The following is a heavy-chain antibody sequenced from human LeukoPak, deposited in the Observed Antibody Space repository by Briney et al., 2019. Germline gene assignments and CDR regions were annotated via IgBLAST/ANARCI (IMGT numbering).Heavy chain of an antibody. Sequence: SETLSLTCTVSGGSISSGDYYWSWIRQPPGKGLEWIGYIYYSGSTYYNPSLKSRVTISVDTSKNPFSLKLSSVTAADTAVYYCATGPILAAASAFDIWGQGTMVTVSS. D-gene: IGHD6-13*01. V-gene: IGHV4-30-4*01. CDR3: ATGPILAAASAFDI. CDR1: GGSISSGDYY. CDR2: IYYSGST. J-gene: IGHJ3*02.